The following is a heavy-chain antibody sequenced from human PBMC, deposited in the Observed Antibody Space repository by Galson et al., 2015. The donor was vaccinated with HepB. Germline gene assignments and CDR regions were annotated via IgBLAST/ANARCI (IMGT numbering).Heavy chain of an antibody. CDR1: GFTFSSYA. V-gene: IGHV3-30*04. J-gene: IGHJ4*02. CDR2: ISYDGSNK. D-gene: IGHD3-3*01. CDR3: AREREWANEGFDY. Sequence: SLRLSCAASGFTFSSYAMHWVRQAPGKGLEWVAVISYDGSNKYYADSVKGRFTISRDNSKNTLYLQMNSLRAEDTAVYYCAREREWANEGFDYWGQGTLVTVSS.